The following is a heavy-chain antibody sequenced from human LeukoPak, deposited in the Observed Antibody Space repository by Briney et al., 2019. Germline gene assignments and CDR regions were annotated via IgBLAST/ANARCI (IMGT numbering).Heavy chain of an antibody. J-gene: IGHJ4*02. V-gene: IGHV3-53*01. CDR1: GFTVSSNY. CDR3: ARGGGYGDYAFDY. D-gene: IGHD4-17*01. CDR2: IYSGGST. Sequence: GGSLRLSCAASGFTVSSNYMSWVRQAPGKGLEWVSVIYSGGSTYYADSVKGRFTISRDNSKSTLYLQMNSLRAEDTAVYYCARGGGYGDYAFDYWGQGTLVTVSS.